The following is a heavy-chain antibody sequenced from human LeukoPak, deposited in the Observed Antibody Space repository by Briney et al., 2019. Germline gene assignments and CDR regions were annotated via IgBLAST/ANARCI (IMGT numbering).Heavy chain of an antibody. CDR3: ARDSMVRGVIRQYYYGMDV. CDR2: INSDGSST. Sequence: PGGSLRLSCAASGFTFSSYWMHWVRQAPGKGLVWVSRINSDGSSTSYADSVKGRFTISRDNAKNTLYLQMNSLRAEDTAVYYCARDSMVRGVIRQYYYGMDVCGKGTTVTVSS. CDR1: GFTFSSYW. V-gene: IGHV3-74*01. D-gene: IGHD3-10*01. J-gene: IGHJ6*04.